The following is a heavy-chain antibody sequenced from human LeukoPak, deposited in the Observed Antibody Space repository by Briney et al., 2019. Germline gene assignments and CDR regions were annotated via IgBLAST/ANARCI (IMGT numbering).Heavy chain of an antibody. CDR1: GASISGSTYY. CDR2: INYSGST. Sequence: SETLSLTCTVSGASISGSTYYWDWIRQPPGKGLEWIGSINYSGSTYYNQSLKSRVTISADTSKNQFSLKLSSVTAADTAVYSCAREIYRVADYWGQGTLVTVSS. CDR3: AREIYRVADY. V-gene: IGHV4-39*07. D-gene: IGHD2/OR15-2a*01. J-gene: IGHJ4*02.